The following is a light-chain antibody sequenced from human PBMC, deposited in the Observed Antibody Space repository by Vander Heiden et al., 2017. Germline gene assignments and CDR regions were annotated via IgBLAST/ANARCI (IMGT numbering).Light chain of an antibody. CDR1: NIRSKS. J-gene: IGLJ2*01. CDR3: QVWDSSSDHVV. Sequence: SYVLTQPRSVSVASGQPARSTRGGYNIRSKSVYWYQQKPGQATVLVVDDGGDRPSGIPERFSGSNSENTATLTISRVEAGEEADYYCQVWDSSSDHVVFGGGTKVTVL. V-gene: IGLV3-21*02. CDR2: DGG.